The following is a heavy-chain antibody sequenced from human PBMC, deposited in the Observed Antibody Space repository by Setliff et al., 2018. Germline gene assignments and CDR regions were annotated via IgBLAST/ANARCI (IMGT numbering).Heavy chain of an antibody. Sequence: SETLSLTCTVSGGSISSYYWIWIRQPPGKGLEWIGYIYSSGRTNYSPSLKSRVTISVDTSKNQFSLKLTSVTAADTAVYYCARGYCSSPSCFFAGWFDPWGQGTLVTVSS. CDR3: ARGYCSSPSCFFAGWFDP. D-gene: IGHD2-2*01. CDR2: IYSSGRT. CDR1: GGSISSYY. V-gene: IGHV4-59*12. J-gene: IGHJ5*02.